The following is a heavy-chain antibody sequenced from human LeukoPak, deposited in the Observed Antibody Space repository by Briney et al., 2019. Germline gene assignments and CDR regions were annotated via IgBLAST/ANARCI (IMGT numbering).Heavy chain of an antibody. V-gene: IGHV4-30-2*01. D-gene: IGHD2-2*01. J-gene: IGHJ5*02. Sequence: SETLSLTCSVSNGSISSGAHYWSWIRQPPGKGLEWIGFIYHSGSTYYSPSLRSRVTMSLDRSKNQFSLNLNSVTGADTAVYYCVRQVPAPGNWFDPWGQGTLVIVSS. CDR3: VRQVPAPGNWFDP. CDR2: IYHSGST. CDR1: NGSISSGAHY.